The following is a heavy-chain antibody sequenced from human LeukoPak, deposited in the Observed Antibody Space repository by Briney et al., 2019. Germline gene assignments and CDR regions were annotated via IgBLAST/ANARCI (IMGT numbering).Heavy chain of an antibody. V-gene: IGHV1-69*04. D-gene: IGHD1-7*01. CDR1: GGTFSSYA. J-gene: IGHJ4*02. Sequence: SVKVSCKASGGTFSSYAISWVRQAPGQGLEWMGRIIPILGIASYAQKFQGRVTITADKSTSTAYMELSSLRSGDTTVYYCARSLTGTTPTAQDYWGQGTLVAVSS. CDR3: ARSLTGTTPTAQDY. CDR2: IIPILGIA.